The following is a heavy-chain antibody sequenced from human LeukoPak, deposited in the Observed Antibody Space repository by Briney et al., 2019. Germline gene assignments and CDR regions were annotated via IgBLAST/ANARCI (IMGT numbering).Heavy chain of an antibody. V-gene: IGHV3-9*01. Sequence: GGSLRLSCAASGFTFDDYAMHWVRQAPGKGLEWVSGISWNSGSIGYADSVKGRFTISRDNAKNSLYLQMNSLRAEDTAVYYCARFVVVTASFDYWGQGTLVTVSS. CDR1: GFTFDDYA. CDR2: ISWNSGSI. CDR3: ARFVVVTASFDY. D-gene: IGHD2-21*02. J-gene: IGHJ4*02.